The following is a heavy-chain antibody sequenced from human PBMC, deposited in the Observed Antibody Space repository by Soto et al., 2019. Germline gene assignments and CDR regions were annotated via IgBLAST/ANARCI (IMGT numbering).Heavy chain of an antibody. CDR1: GDSISSYY. Sequence: PSETLSLTCTVSGDSISSYYWSWIRQPPGKGLEWIGYIFYTGSTNYNPSLQSRVTISVDTSKNHFSLKLTSVTAADTAVYYCARGPSRLIAAAGRLFYSWGQGIRVTVSS. V-gene: IGHV4-59*12. CDR3: ARGPSRLIAAAGRLFYS. D-gene: IGHD6-13*01. J-gene: IGHJ4*02. CDR2: IFYTGST.